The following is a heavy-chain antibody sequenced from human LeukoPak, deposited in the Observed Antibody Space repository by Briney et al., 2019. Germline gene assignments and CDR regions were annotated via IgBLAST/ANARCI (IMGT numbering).Heavy chain of an antibody. CDR1: GFTFDRFT. CDR2: IKQDGSEK. CDR3: ARNSPERGYSYGPLDNYFDY. V-gene: IGHV3-7*01. D-gene: IGHD5-18*01. J-gene: IGHJ4*02. Sequence: GGSLRLSCAASGFTFDRFTIHWVRQAPGKGLEWVANIKQDGSEKYYVDSVKGRFTISRDNAKNSLYLQMNSLRGEDTAVYYCARNSPERGYSYGPLDNYFDYWGQGTLVTVSS.